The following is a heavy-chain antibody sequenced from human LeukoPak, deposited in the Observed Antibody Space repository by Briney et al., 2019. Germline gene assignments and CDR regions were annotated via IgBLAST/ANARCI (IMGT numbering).Heavy chain of an antibody. D-gene: IGHD3-22*01. CDR3: AREATYDSSGYRDY. J-gene: IGHJ4*02. CDR2: IYSGGST. CDR1: GFTVSSNY. Sequence: GGSLRLSCAASGFTVSSNYMSWVRQAPGKGLEWVSVIYSGGSTYYADSVKGRFTISRDNSKNTLYLQMNSLRAEDTAVYYCAREATYDSSGYRDYWGQGTLVTVSS. V-gene: IGHV3-66*01.